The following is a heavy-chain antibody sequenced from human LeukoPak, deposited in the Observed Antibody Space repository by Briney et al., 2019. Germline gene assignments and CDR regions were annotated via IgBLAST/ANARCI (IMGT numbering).Heavy chain of an antibody. Sequence: GGSLRLSCAASGFTFSSYAVYWVRRAPGKGLEWVSGIGSGGSTHYADSVKGRFTISRDNSKNTLYLQMNSLRAEDTAVYYCATYSSTPRFVQHWGQGTLVTVSS. CDR1: GFTFSSYA. CDR2: IGSGGST. CDR3: ATYSSTPRFVQH. J-gene: IGHJ1*01. V-gene: IGHV3-23*01. D-gene: IGHD6-13*01.